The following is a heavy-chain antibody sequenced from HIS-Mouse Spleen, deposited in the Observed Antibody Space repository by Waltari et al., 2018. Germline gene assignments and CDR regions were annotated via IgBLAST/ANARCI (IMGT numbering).Heavy chain of an antibody. CDR3: ARVRTGDPSYWYFDL. Sequence: QVQLQKWGAGLLKPAETLSLTCAVYGGSFRGYYCSWIRQPPGKGLEWFGEINHSGSTNYTPSLKSRVTISVDTSKNQFSLKLSSVTAADTAVYYCARVRTGDPSYWYFDLWGRGTLVTVSS. CDR1: GGSFRGYY. V-gene: IGHV4-34*01. J-gene: IGHJ2*01. D-gene: IGHD7-27*01. CDR2: INHSGST.